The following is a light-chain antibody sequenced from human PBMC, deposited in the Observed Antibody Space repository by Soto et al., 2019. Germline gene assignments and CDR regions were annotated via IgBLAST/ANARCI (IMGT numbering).Light chain of an antibody. CDR1: QGMSSY. J-gene: IGKJ1*01. V-gene: IGKV1-5*01. CDR2: DVS. Sequence: DIRLTESPSSLATAVGEGGTTTWRVSQGMSSYLNWYRQKPGKAPDLLISDVSKLERGVASRFSGSGSGTEFTLTISSMQPDDLATYYCQQYHGFSRTFGQGTKVDIK. CDR3: QQYHGFSRT.